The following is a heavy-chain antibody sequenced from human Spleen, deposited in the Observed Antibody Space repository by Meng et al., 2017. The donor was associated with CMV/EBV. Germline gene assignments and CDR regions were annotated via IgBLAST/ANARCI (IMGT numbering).Heavy chain of an antibody. J-gene: IGHJ3*02. D-gene: IGHD2-2*01. CDR3: AKGGYCSSSSCYSDAFDI. V-gene: IGHV3-30*02. CDR1: GFTFNNYA. Sequence: GGSLRLSCAASGFTFNNYAVHWVRQAPGKGPEWLTFIRYDGSDRRYADSVKGRFTISRDNSKNTVYLQMNSLRAEDTAIYYCAKGGYCSSSSCYSDAFDIWGQGTMVTVSS. CDR2: IRYDGSDR.